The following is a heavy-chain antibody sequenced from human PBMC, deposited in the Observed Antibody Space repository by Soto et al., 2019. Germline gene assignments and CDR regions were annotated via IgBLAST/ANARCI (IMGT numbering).Heavy chain of an antibody. D-gene: IGHD3-10*01. CDR1: GVTFSSYA. J-gene: IGHJ4*02. CDR2: ISGGGGST. V-gene: IGHV3-23*01. CDR3: AKDRPYVVRGAPHDY. Sequence: GGSLRLPCAASGVTFSSYAMSWVRQSPGKGREWVSAISGGGGSTYYAGSVKGRFTISRDNSKNTLYLQMNSLRAEDPAVFYCAKDRPYVVRGAPHDYWGQGTLVTVSS.